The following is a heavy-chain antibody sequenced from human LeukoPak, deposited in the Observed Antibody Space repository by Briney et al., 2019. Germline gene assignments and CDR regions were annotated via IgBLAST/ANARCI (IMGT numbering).Heavy chain of an antibody. Sequence: ASVKVSCKASGGTFSSYTISWVRQAPGQGLEWMGGIIPIFGTANYAQKFQGRVTITADESTSTAYMELSSLRSEDTAVYYCAGVIKVGRAKGGGGGYGGQATLPTVPP. J-gene: IGHJ4*02. D-gene: IGHD3-16*01. V-gene: IGHV1-69*13. CDR1: GGTFSSYT. CDR2: IIPIFGTA. CDR3: AGVIKVGRAKGGGGGY.